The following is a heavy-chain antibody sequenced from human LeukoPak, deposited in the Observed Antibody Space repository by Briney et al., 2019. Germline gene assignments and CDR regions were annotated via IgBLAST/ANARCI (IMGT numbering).Heavy chain of an antibody. J-gene: IGHJ6*03. D-gene: IGHD6-19*01. CDR2: IYYSGST. CDR1: GGSISSSSYY. Sequence: SETLSLTCTVSGGSISSSSYYWGWIRQPPGKGLEWIGSIYYSGSTSYNPSLKSRVTISVDTSKNQFSLKLSSVTAADTAVYYCASLYSSGWSPPRYYYMDVWGKGTTVTVSS. CDR3: ASLYSSGWSPPRYYYMDV. V-gene: IGHV4-39*07.